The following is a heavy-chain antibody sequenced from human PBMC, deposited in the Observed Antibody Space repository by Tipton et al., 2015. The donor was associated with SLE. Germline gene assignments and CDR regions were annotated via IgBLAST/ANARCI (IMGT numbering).Heavy chain of an antibody. V-gene: IGHV3-15*01. CDR3: TTGTYYYGSGSPDY. Sequence: SLRLSCAASGFTSSNAWMSWVRQAPGKGLEWVGRIKSKTDGGTTDYAAPVKGRFTISRDDSKNTLYLQMNSLKTEDTAVYYCTTGTYYYGSGSPDYWGQGTLVTVSS. J-gene: IGHJ4*02. D-gene: IGHD3-10*01. CDR1: GFTSSNAW. CDR2: IKSKTDGGTT.